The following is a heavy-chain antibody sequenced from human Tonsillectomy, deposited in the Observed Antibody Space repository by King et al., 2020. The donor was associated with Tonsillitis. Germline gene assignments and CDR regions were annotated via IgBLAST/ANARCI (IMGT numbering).Heavy chain of an antibody. J-gene: IGHJ6*03. CDR3: AKLLRSGYHLYYMDV. D-gene: IGHD3-3*01. V-gene: IGHV3-23*04. CDR2: ISDSVGGK. CDR1: GFTFSSFA. Sequence: VQLVESGGGLVQPGGSLRLSCAASGFTFSSFAMTWVRQAPGKGLEWVSSISDSVGGKYYADSVNGRFTISRDNSKNTLYLQVNGLRAEDTAVYYCAKLLRSGYHLYYMDVWGKGTTVTVSS.